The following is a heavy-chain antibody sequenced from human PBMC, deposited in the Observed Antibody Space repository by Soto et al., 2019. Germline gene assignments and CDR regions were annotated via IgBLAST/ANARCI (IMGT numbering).Heavy chain of an antibody. J-gene: IGHJ4*02. CDR2: IYYSGST. V-gene: IGHV4-59*01. D-gene: IGHD2-8*01. Sequence: TPSPTRPFPGCPITSYYWRWIRQPPGKGLEWIGYIYYSGSTNYNPSLKSRVTISVDTSKNQFSLKLSSVTAADTAVYYCARVYAYYFDYWGQGTLVTVSS. CDR3: ARVYAYYFDY. CDR1: GCPITSYY.